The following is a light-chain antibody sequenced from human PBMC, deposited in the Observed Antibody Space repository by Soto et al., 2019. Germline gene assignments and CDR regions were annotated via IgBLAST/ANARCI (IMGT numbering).Light chain of an antibody. Sequence: IVLTQTPGTMSLSPGEGSTLSCRASQSVSSSYLAWYQQKPGQPPRLLIYGASSRATGIPDRFSGSGSGTDFTLTISRLEPEDFAVFYCQHYDSLPITFGQGTRLEIK. J-gene: IGKJ5*01. CDR3: QHYDSLPIT. CDR1: QSVSSSY. V-gene: IGKV3-20*01. CDR2: GAS.